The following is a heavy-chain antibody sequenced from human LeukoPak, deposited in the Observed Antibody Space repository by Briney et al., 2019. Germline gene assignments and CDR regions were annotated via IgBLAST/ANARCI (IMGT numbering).Heavy chain of an antibody. CDR2: IYYSGST. Sequence: ASETLSLTCTVSGGSISSYYWSWIRQPPGKGLEWIGYIYYSGSTNYNPSLKSRVTISVDTSKNQFSLKLSSVTAADTAVYYCASALSGSLDYWGQGTLVTVSS. V-gene: IGHV4-59*01. CDR1: GGSISSYY. CDR3: ASALSGSLDY. D-gene: IGHD6-6*01. J-gene: IGHJ4*02.